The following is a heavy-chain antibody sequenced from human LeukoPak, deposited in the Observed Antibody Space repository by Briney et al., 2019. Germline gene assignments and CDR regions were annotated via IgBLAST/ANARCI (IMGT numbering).Heavy chain of an antibody. J-gene: IGHJ3*02. V-gene: IGHV1-24*01. D-gene: IGHD5-12*01. CDR2: FDPEDGET. CDR1: GYTLTELS. CDR3: ATTYSGYDSPEGTFDI. Sequence: ASVKVSCKVSGYTLTELSMHWVRQAPGKGLEWMGGFDPEDGETIYAQKFQGRVTMTEDTSTDTAYMELSSLRSEDTAVYYCATTYSGYDSPEGTFDIWGQGTMVTVSS.